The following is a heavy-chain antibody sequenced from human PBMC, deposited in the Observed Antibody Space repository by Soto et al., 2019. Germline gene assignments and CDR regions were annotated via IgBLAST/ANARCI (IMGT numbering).Heavy chain of an antibody. V-gene: IGHV1-69*01. Sequence: QVQLVQSGAEVKKPGSSVKVTCKASGAIFSSNAISWVRQAPGQGLEWMGGMLPIFGRTNYAQKSQGRVTITADESTRTAYMGLSSLKSEATAVYYCATGGRGYSYAPRFYFEYWGQGTLVTVSS. CDR2: MLPIFGRT. CDR3: ATGGRGYSYAPRFYFEY. J-gene: IGHJ4*02. D-gene: IGHD5-18*01. CDR1: GAIFSSNA.